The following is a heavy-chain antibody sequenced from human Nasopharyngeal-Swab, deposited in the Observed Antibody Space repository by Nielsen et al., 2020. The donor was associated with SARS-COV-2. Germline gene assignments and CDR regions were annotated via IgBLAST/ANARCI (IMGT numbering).Heavy chain of an antibody. CDR3: ARFRLAAGTSDY. V-gene: IGHV1-69*13. CDR1: GGTFSSYA. D-gene: IGHD6-13*01. Sequence: SVKVSCKASGGTFSSYAISWVRQAPRQGLEWMGGIIPIFGTANYAQKFQGRVTITADESTSTAYMELSSLRSEDTAVYYCARFRLAAGTSDYWGQGTLVTVSS. J-gene: IGHJ4*02. CDR2: IIPIFGTA.